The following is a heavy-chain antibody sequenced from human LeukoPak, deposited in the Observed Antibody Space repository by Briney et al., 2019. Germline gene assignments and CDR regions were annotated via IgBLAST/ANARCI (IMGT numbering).Heavy chain of an antibody. J-gene: IGHJ6*04. Sequence: GGSLRLSCAASGFTFSSYGMHWVRQAPGKGLEWVTFIWYDGSDKYYADSVKGRFTISRDNSKNTLFLQMNSLTAEDTAVYYCAKTVAVAGTLPDVWGTGTTVTVSS. V-gene: IGHV3-30*02. CDR1: GFTFSSYG. CDR2: IWYDGSDK. CDR3: AKTVAVAGTLPDV. D-gene: IGHD6-19*01.